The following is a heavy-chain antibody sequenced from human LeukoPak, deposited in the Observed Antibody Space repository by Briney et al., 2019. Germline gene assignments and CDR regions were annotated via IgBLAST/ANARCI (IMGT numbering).Heavy chain of an antibody. CDR3: ATRGSDFWSGFDY. V-gene: IGHV1-24*01. CDR1: GNTLRELP. Sequence: ASVKVSCKLSGNTLRELPIQWVRQAGGKGLEWMAGFDPENAEIVYAQKFQGRVTMTEDTSTNTAYMELTSLTSDDTALYYCATRGSDFWSGFDYWGQGTQDCVSS. J-gene: IGHJ4*02. CDR2: FDPENAEI. D-gene: IGHD3-3*01.